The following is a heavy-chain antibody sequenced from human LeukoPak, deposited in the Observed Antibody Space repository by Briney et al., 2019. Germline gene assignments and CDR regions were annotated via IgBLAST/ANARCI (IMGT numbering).Heavy chain of an antibody. V-gene: IGHV3-74*01. CDR1: GFTFDDYW. CDR3: AKDKIRGASDY. D-gene: IGHD3-10*01. Sequence: GGSLRLSCAASGFTFDDYWMHWFRQVPGKGLMWVSHINKDGRTTNYADSVKGRFFMSRDNARKTLDLQMNSLRDEDTAVYYCAKDKIRGASDYWGQGILVTVSS. CDR2: INKDGRTT. J-gene: IGHJ4*02.